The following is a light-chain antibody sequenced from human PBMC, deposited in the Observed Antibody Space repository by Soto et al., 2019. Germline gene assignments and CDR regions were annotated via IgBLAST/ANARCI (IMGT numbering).Light chain of an antibody. CDR1: SSDVGSYNL. Sequence: QSALTQPASVSGSPGQSITISCTGTSSDVGSYNLVSWYQQYPGKAPKLMIYEVSKRPSGVSNRFSGSKSGNTASLTISGLQAEDEADYYCCSYAGRSTPYVFGTGTKVTVL. CDR3: CSYAGRSTPYV. J-gene: IGLJ1*01. CDR2: EVS. V-gene: IGLV2-23*02.